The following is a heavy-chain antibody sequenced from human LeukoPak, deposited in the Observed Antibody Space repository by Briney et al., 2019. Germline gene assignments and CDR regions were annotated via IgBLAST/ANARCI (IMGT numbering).Heavy chain of an antibody. Sequence: GGSLRLSCAASGFTFNNYWMNWVRQAPGKGLEWVANIKQDGSEKYYADSVKGRFTISRDNSKNTLYLQMNSLRAEDTAVYYCARGLTQDYWGQGTLVTVSS. CDR2: IKQDGSEK. J-gene: IGHJ4*02. CDR1: GFTFNNYW. V-gene: IGHV3-7*01. CDR3: ARGLTQDY.